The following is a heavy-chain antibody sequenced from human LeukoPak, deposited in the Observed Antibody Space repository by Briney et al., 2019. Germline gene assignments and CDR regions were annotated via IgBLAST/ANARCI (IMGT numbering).Heavy chain of an antibody. V-gene: IGHV3-53*01. J-gene: IGHJ4*02. CDR3: ARDLHPRLTGYFDY. CDR1: GFTVSSYY. D-gene: IGHD3-16*01. Sequence: PGGSLRLSCVASGFTVSSYYVSWVRQAPGKGLEWVSVIYSGGSTYYADSVEGRFTVSRDNPKNTLYLEMKSLRADDTAVYYCARDLHPRLTGYFDYWGQRTVVTVSS. CDR2: IYSGGST.